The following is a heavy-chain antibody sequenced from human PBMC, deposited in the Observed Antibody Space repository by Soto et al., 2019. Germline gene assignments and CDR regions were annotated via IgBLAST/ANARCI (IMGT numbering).Heavy chain of an antibody. CDR2: INSDGSST. Sequence: EVQLVESGGGLVQPGGSLSLSCAASRFTFSSYWMHWVRQAPGKGLVWVSRINSDGSSTNYADSVKGRFTISRDNAKNTLDLQMNSLRAEDTAVYYCARSIRTEGGLDYWGQGPLVTVSS. J-gene: IGHJ4*02. CDR1: RFTFSSYW. V-gene: IGHV3-74*01. D-gene: IGHD6-6*01. CDR3: ARSIRTEGGLDY.